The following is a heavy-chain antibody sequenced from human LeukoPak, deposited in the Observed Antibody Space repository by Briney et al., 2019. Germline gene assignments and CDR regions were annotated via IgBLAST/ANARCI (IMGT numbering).Heavy chain of an antibody. CDR2: ISSSSSYI. CDR3: ARDREWLETFDY. D-gene: IGHD6-19*01. Sequence: PGGSLRLSCAASGFTFSSYSMNWVRQAPGKGLEWVSSISSSSSYIYYADSVKGRFTISRDNAKNSLYLQMNSLRAEDTAVYYCARDREWLETFDYWGQGTLVTVSS. J-gene: IGHJ4*02. CDR1: GFTFSSYS. V-gene: IGHV3-21*01.